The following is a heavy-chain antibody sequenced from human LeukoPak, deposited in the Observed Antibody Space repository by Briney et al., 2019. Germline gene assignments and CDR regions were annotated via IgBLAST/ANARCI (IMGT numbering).Heavy chain of an antibody. CDR1: GGSFSGYY. J-gene: IGHJ4*02. CDR3: ARGTPAPFDY. Sequence: SETLSLTCAVYGGSFSGYYWSWIRQPPGKGLEWIGEINHSGSTNYNPSLKSRVTISVDTSKNQFFLKLSSVTAADTAVYYCARGTPAPFDYWGQGTLVTVSS. CDR2: INHSGST. V-gene: IGHV4-34*01.